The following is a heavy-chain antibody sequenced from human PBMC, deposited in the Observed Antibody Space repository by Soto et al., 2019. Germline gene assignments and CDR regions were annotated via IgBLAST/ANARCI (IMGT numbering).Heavy chain of an antibody. V-gene: IGHV1-3*01. CDR2: INAGNGNT. Sequence: QVQLVQSGAEVKKPGASVKASCKASGYTFISYAMHWVRQAPGQRLEWMGWINAGNGNTKYSQKFQGRVTITRDTSASTAYMELSSLRSEDTAVYYCARGPGGPDGPGDYWGQGTLVTVSS. CDR1: GYTFISYA. CDR3: ARGPGGPDGPGDY. J-gene: IGHJ4*02. D-gene: IGHD2-15*01.